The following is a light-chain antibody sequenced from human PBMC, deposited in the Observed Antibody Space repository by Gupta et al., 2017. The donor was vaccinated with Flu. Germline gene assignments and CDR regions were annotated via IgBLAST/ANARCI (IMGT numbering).Light chain of an antibody. CDR1: SSDVGGYNY. J-gene: IGLJ2*01. Sequence: SITISCNGHSSDVGGYNYVSWYQQHPGKAPKLMIYEVSKRPAGVSNRFSGSKSGNTASLTISGLQAEDEADYYGSSYTSSNTLIFGGGTKLTVL. V-gene: IGLV2-14*01. CDR3: SSYTSSNTLI. CDR2: EVS.